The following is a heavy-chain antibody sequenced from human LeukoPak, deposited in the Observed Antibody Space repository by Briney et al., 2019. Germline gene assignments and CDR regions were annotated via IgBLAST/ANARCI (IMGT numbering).Heavy chain of an antibody. CDR2: ISGSGGST. V-gene: IGHV3-23*01. Sequence: PGGSLRLSCAASGFTFSSYAMSWVRQAPGKGLEWVSAISGSGGSTYYADSVKGRFTISRDNSKNTLYLQMNSLRAEDTAVYYCAKDANRYYGSGSPFDYWGQGTLGTVSS. J-gene: IGHJ4*02. D-gene: IGHD3-10*01. CDR3: AKDANRYYGSGSPFDY. CDR1: GFTFSSYA.